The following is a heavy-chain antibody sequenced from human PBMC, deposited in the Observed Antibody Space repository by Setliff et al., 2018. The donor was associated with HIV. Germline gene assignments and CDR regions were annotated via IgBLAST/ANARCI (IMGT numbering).Heavy chain of an antibody. J-gene: IGHJ4*02. CDR3: ARGERSARVVPAATFDY. CDR1: GGSISSHY. Sequence: ASETLSLTCTVSGGSISSHYWSWIRQPPGKRLEWIGYIYHSGSTNYNPSLKSRVTISVDTSKNQFSLKLSSVTAADTAVYYCARGERSARVVPAATFDYWGQGTLVTVSS. CDR2: IYHSGST. D-gene: IGHD2-2*01. V-gene: IGHV4-59*11.